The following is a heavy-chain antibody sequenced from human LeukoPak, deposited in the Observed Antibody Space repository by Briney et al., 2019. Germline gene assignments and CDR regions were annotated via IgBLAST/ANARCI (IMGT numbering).Heavy chain of an antibody. Sequence: SETLSLTCTVSGGSISSYYWSWIRQPAGKGLEWIGRIYTSGSTNYNPSLKSRVTMSVDTSKNQFSLKLSSVTAADTAVYYCAGEVAVAGTLYYYYYYMDVWGKGTTVTVSS. CDR1: GGSISSYY. CDR2: IYTSGST. D-gene: IGHD6-19*01. J-gene: IGHJ6*03. V-gene: IGHV4-4*07. CDR3: AGEVAVAGTLYYYYYYMDV.